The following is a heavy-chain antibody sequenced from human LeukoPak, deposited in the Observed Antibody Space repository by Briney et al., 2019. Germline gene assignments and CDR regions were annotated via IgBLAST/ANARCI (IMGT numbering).Heavy chain of an antibody. J-gene: IGHJ4*02. Sequence: PGGSLRLSCAASGFTFSVYSINWVRQAPGKGLEWVSYISSSGSTIYYADSVKGRFTISRDNAKNSLYLQMNSLRAEDTAVYYCARVDSSGSRSYYDSSGLTPGDYWGQGTLVTVSS. CDR3: ARVDSSGSRSYYDSSGLTPGDY. CDR1: GFTFSVYS. CDR2: ISSSGSTI. V-gene: IGHV3-48*04. D-gene: IGHD3-22*01.